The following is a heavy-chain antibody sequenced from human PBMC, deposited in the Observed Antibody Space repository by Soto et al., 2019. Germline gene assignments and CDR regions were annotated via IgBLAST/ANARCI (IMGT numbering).Heavy chain of an antibody. Sequence: SETLSLTCSVSGGSISSYYLSWIRQPPGKGLEWIGYIFYSRSTNYNPSLKSRVTMSIDTSKNQFSLKLSSVTAADTAVYYCARVTINVSTYYFDYWGQGTLVTVSS. J-gene: IGHJ4*02. CDR2: IFYSRST. CDR1: GGSISSYY. V-gene: IGHV4-59*01. CDR3: ARVTINVSTYYFDY.